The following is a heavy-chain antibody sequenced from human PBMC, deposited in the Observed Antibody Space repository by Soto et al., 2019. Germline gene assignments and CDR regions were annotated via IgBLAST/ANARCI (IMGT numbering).Heavy chain of an antibody. CDR2: IYHSGST. D-gene: IGHD6-13*01. J-gene: IGHJ4*02. CDR1: GGSITYNNW. Sequence: SETLSLTCAVSGGSITYNNWWSWVRQPPGKGLEWIGEIYHSGSTNYNPSLKSRVTISVDKSNNQFSLKLSSVTAADTAVYYCARASTYSSNVRHFDYWGQGTLVTVPQ. CDR3: ARASTYSSNVRHFDY. V-gene: IGHV4-4*02.